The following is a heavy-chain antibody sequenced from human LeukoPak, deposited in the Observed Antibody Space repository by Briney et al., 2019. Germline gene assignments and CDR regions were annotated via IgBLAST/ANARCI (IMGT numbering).Heavy chain of an antibody. D-gene: IGHD2-15*01. CDR1: GFTVRSNY. CDR2: IYSGGST. CDR3: AREYCSGDSCYVDY. Sequence: GGSLRLSCAASGFTVRSNYMSWVRQAPGKGLEWVSVIYSGGSTYYADSVKGRFTISRDNSKNTLYLQMNSLRAEDTAVYYCAREYCSGDSCYVDYWGQGTLVTVSS. J-gene: IGHJ4*02. V-gene: IGHV3-53*01.